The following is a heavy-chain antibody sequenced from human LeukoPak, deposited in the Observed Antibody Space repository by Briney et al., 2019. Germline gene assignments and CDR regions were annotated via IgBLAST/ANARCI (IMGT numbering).Heavy chain of an antibody. J-gene: IGHJ4*02. CDR3: AGQRWLTASNYYFDY. CDR2: IYYSGST. CDR1: GGSISSYY. D-gene: IGHD5-24*01. Sequence: SETLSLTCTVSGGSISSYYWSWIRQPPGKGLEWIGYIYYSGSTNYNPSLKSRVTISVDTSKNQFSLKLSSVTAADTAVYYCAGQRWLTASNYYFDYWGQGTPVTVSS. V-gene: IGHV4-59*01.